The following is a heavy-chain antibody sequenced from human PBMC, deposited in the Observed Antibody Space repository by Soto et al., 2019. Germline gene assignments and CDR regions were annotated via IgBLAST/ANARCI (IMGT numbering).Heavy chain of an antibody. Sequence: SETLSLTCNVSGGSISGYYWSWIRQPPGKGLEYIGYIYYRGSTNYNPSLESRVTMSVDTSRNQFSLKVNSVTAADKAVYYCARQQLLPFYYASDVRGKGTTVTVSS. J-gene: IGHJ6*04. CDR3: ARQQLLPFYYASDV. CDR2: IYYRGST. CDR1: GGSISGYY. V-gene: IGHV4-59*01. D-gene: IGHD6-13*01.